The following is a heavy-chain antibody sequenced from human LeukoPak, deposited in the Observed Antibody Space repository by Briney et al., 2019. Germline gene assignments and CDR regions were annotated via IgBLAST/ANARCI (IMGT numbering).Heavy chain of an antibody. CDR3: AQSGGTDV. CDR1: GFTLNGYG. CDR2: ISVDGSST. Sequence: PGRSLRLSCAASGFTLNGYGMHWVRQVPGKGLVWVSRISVDGSSTNYADSVKGRFTISRDNSKNTLYLQMNSLRAEDTAVYYCAQSGGTDVWGQGTTVTVSS. V-gene: IGHV3-74*01. J-gene: IGHJ6*02.